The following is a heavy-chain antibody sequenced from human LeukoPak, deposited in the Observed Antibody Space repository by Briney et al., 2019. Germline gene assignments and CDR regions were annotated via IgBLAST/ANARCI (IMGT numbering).Heavy chain of an antibody. CDR2: IYYSGST. V-gene: IGHV4-59*01. Sequence: SETLSLTCTVSGGSISSYYWSWIRQPPGKGLEWIGYIYYSGSTNYNPSLKSRVTISVDTSKNQFSLKLSSVTAADTAVYYCARARGYSYGLTFDYWGQGALVTVSS. CDR3: ARARGYSYGLTFDY. J-gene: IGHJ4*02. CDR1: GGSISSYY. D-gene: IGHD5-18*01.